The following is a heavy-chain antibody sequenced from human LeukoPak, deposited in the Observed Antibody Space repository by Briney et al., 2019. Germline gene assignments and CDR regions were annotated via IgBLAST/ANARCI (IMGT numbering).Heavy chain of an antibody. CDR2: INGDGSST. CDR3: ARDKGYSSDC. D-gene: IGHD2-15*01. V-gene: IGHV3-74*01. CDR1: GVSIKNYW. J-gene: IGHJ4*02. Sequence: PGGSLRLSCAASGVSIKNYWMHWVRQGPGKGLVWVSQINGDGSSTTYADSVKGRFTISRDDAKNTVYLQMDTLGADDTAVYYCARDKGYSSDCWGQGTLVTVSS.